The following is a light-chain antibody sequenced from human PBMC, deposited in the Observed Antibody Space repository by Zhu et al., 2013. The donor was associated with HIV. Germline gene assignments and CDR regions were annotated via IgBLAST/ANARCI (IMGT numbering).Light chain of an antibody. Sequence: DIQMTQSPSTLSASVGARVTITCRASQSISSWLAWYQQKPGKAPKLLIYDASSLDSGVPSRFSGSGSGTEFTLAISSLQPDDFATYYCQQYNSYPWTFGQGTKVEIK. V-gene: IGKV1-5*01. CDR2: DAS. J-gene: IGKJ1*01. CDR1: QSISSW. CDR3: QQYNSYPWT.